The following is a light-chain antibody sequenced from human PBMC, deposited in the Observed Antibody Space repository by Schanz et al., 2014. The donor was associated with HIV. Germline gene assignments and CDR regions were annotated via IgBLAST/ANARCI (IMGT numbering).Light chain of an antibody. J-gene: IGLJ3*02. CDR3: QTWGTGIRV. Sequence: QLVLTQSPSASASLGASVKLTCTLSSEFSTYAIAWHQQQPEKGPRYLMRVNSDGRHIKGGGIPDRFSGSSSGAERYLIISSLQSEDEADYYCQTWGTGIRVFGGGTKLTVL. V-gene: IGLV4-69*01. CDR2: VNSDGRH. CDR1: SEFSTYA.